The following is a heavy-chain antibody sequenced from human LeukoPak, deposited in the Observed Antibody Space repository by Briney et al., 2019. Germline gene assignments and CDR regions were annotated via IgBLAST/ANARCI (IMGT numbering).Heavy chain of an antibody. Sequence: SQTLSLTCAISGDSVSSINGAWNWVRQSPSRGLEWLGRTYYRSKWYSDYAVPIQGRISINPDTSKNQFTLHLFSVTPDDTAVYYCARDVATTGWYTFDYWGQGTRVTVSS. CDR3: ARDVATTGWYTFDY. J-gene: IGHJ4*02. V-gene: IGHV6-1*01. CDR1: GDSVSSINGA. D-gene: IGHD6-19*01. CDR2: TYYRSKWYS.